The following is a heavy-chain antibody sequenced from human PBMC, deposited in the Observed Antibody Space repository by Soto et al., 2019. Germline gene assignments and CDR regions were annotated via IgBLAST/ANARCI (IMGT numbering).Heavy chain of an antibody. J-gene: IGHJ3*02. Sequence: ASVKVSFKAPGYIFSDYYTHWLRQAPGQGLEWMGWMNPKSGCTYFAQRMQGRVTLTRDTSISTAYMDVTRLTSDDTAGYRCTRENIEYCDGHYYGFDIWGQGT. CDR3: TRENIEYCDGHYYGFDI. CDR2: MNPKSGCT. D-gene: IGHD3-10*01. CDR1: GYIFSDYY. V-gene: IGHV1-2*02.